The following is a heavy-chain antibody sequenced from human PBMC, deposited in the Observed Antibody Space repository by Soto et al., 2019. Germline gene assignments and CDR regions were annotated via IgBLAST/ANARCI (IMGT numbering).Heavy chain of an antibody. V-gene: IGHV1-3*01. J-gene: IGHJ1*01. CDR2: INAGNGKT. Sequence: ASVKVSCKASGYTFTTYTIQWVRQAPGQSPEWMGWINAGNGKTKYSQGFQGRVTITRDTSATTAYLELSSLTSEDTAVYYCARRPPYTTGWTLDWGQGTQVTVSS. CDR3: ARRPPYTTGWTLD. D-gene: IGHD6-19*01. CDR1: GYTFTTYT.